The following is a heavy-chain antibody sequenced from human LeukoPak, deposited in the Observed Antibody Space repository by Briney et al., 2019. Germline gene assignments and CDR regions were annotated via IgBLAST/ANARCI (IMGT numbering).Heavy chain of an antibody. CDR1: GDSISRSDSN. CDR3: ARRRYFDGSGYLE. Sequence: SETLSLTCSVSGDSISRSDSNSDWICQPPGKRLERIGTIYYSARTYYSPSLKSRVTMSVDTSSNQFSLNLRSVTAADTAVYYCARRRYFDGSGYLEWGQGTLLSVSS. CDR2: IYYSART. D-gene: IGHD3-22*01. V-gene: IGHV4-39*01. J-gene: IGHJ1*01.